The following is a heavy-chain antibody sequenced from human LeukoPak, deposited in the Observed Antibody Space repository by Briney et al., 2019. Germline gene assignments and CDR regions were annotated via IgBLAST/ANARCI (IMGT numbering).Heavy chain of an antibody. D-gene: IGHD4-23*01. Sequence: SETLSLTCTVSGGSISGGGYYWSWIRQHPGKGLEWIGYIYYSGSTYYNPSLKSRVTISVDTSKNQFSLKLSSVTAADTAVYYCARESTAGNSNIFDPWGQGTLVTVSS. J-gene: IGHJ5*02. CDR1: GGSISGGGYY. CDR3: ARESTAGNSNIFDP. CDR2: IYYSGST. V-gene: IGHV4-31*03.